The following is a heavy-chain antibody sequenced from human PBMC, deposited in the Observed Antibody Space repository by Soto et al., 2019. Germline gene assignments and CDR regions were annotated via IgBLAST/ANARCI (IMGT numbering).Heavy chain of an antibody. CDR2: ISAYNGNT. J-gene: IGHJ6*02. V-gene: IGHV1-18*01. CDR3: ARYYYGSGSPTEGDYYGMDV. D-gene: IGHD3-10*01. CDR1: GYTFTSYG. Sequence: ASVKVSCKASGYTFTSYGISWVRQAPGQGLEWMGWISAYNGNTNYAQKLQGRVTMTTDTSTSTAYMELRSLRSDDTAVYYCARYYYGSGSPTEGDYYGMDVWGQGTTVTVSS.